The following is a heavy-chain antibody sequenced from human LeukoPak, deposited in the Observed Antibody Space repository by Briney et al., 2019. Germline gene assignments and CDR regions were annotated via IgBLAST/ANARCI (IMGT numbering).Heavy chain of an antibody. CDR2: ISPIAGTT. D-gene: IGHD2-21*02. CDR3: AREGPGGDLT. Sequence: SVTVSCKSSGVTFKNYSVNWVRQAPGQGLEWMGGISPIAGTTNYAQKFQGGVTITTDESTSTAYMELSSLRSEDPAVYYCAREGPGGDLTWGQGTMVTVSS. CDR1: GVTFKNYS. V-gene: IGHV1-69*16. J-gene: IGHJ3*01.